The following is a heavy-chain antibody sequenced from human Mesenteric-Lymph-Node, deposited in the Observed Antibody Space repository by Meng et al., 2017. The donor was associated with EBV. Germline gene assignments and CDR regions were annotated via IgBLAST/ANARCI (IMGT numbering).Heavy chain of an antibody. CDR1: SGSISSSNW. CDR2: IYHNGNT. Sequence: VHLQESGPGVVKPSGTLSLTCAVSSGSISSSNWWSWVRQPPGKGLEWIGEIYHNGNTNYNPSLKSRVTISVDKSKNQFSLKLNSVTAADTAVYYCARADSSGPWHFDYWGQGTLVTVSS. J-gene: IGHJ4*02. V-gene: IGHV4-4*02. D-gene: IGHD3-22*01. CDR3: ARADSSGPWHFDY.